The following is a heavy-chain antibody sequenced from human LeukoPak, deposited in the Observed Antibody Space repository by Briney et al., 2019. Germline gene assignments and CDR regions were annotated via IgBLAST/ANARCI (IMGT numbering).Heavy chain of an antibody. CDR1: GFTFSSDA. V-gene: IGHV3-23*01. CDR2: ITASGDRT. J-gene: IGHJ4*02. CDR3: ARDTGDGYNLGY. Sequence: GGSLRLSCAASGFTFSSDAMSWVRQAPGKGLEWVSGITASGDRTYYADSVKGRFTVSRDNSKNTLYLQMNSLRAEDTAVYYCARDTGDGYNLGYWGQGTLVTVSS. D-gene: IGHD5-24*01.